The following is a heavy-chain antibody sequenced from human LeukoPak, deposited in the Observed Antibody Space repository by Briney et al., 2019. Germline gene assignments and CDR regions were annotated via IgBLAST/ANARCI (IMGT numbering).Heavy chain of an antibody. CDR3: ARTHYGGKMIRY. CDR2: IYYTGT. D-gene: IGHD4-23*01. J-gene: IGHJ4*02. CDR1: GGSVTDYY. V-gene: IGHV4-59*02. Sequence: SETLSLTCTVSGGSVTDYYWSWIRQSPGKGLEWIGYIYYTGTSYNPSLKSRVTISADTSKNQFSLKLSSVTAADTAVYYCARTHYGGKMIRYWGQGTLVTVSS.